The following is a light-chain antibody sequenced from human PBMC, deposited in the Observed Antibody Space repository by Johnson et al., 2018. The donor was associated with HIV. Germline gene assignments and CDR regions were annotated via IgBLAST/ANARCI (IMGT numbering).Light chain of an antibody. J-gene: IGLJ1*01. CDR3: GAWDSTLNAYV. Sequence: QSVLTQPPSVSAAPGQKVAISCSGSSSNIGNNYVSWYRQLPGTAPKLLIYDNNKRPSGIPDRFSGSKSGTSATLGITGLQTGDEGDYFCGAWDSTLNAYVVGTGTKVTVL. CDR2: DNN. V-gene: IGLV1-51*01. CDR1: SSNIGNNY.